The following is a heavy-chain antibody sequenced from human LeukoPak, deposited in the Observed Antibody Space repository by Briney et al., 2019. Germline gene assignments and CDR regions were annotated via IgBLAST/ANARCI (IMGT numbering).Heavy chain of an antibody. CDR3: AKDRAAAGEIDY. V-gene: IGHV3-30*18. CDR2: ISYDGSNK. J-gene: IGHJ4*02. Sequence: PGRSLRLSCAASGFTFSSYGMLWVRQAPGKGLEWVAVISYDGSNKYYADSVKGRFTISRDNSKNTLYLQMNSLRAEDTAVYYCAKDRAAAGEIDYWGQGTLVTVSS. D-gene: IGHD6-13*01. CDR1: GFTFSSYG.